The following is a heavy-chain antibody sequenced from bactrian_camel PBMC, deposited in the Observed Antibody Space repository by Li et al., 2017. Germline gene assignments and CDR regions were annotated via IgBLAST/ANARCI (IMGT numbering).Heavy chain of an antibody. Sequence: VQLVESGGGSVQAGGSLTLSCAASGYDGTMYCVAWFRQVPGKQREGVAAIRTDLVSTYYADSVKGRFTISKDNAKNTLYLQMSSLKPEDTNVYYCVRWGLYSDSFYFDYWGQGTQVTVS. CDR1: GYDGTMYC. D-gene: IGHD4*01. CDR3: VRWGLYSDSFYFDY. CDR2: IRTDLVST. J-gene: IGHJ6*01. V-gene: IGHV3S54*01.